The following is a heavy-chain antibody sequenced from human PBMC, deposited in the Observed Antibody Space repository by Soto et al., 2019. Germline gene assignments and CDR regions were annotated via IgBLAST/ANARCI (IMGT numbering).Heavy chain of an antibody. CDR3: TRHYADEYYYYGMDV. D-gene: IGHD3-16*01. CDR2: IRSKANSYAT. J-gene: IGHJ6*02. Sequence: EVQLVESGGGLVQPGGSLKLSCAASGFTFSGSAMHWVRQASGKGLEWVGRIRSKANSYATAYAASVKGRFTISRDESKNTAYLQMNSLKTEDTAVYYCTRHYADEYYYYGMDVWGQGTTVTVSS. V-gene: IGHV3-73*02. CDR1: GFTFSGSA.